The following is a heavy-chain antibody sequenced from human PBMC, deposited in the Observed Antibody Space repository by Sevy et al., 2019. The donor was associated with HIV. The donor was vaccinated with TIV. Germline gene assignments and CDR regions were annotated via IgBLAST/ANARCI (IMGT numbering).Heavy chain of an antibody. D-gene: IGHD1-26*01. V-gene: IGHV3-23*01. CDR3: AKWSELPSSPFDY. Sequence: GGSLRLSCAASGFTFSNYAMSWVRQAPGKGREWASAISGSGGSTYYADSVKGRFTISRDNSKNTLFLQMNSLRAEDTAVYFCAKWSELPSSPFDYWGQGTLVTVSS. CDR1: GFTFSNYA. CDR2: ISGSGGST. J-gene: IGHJ4*02.